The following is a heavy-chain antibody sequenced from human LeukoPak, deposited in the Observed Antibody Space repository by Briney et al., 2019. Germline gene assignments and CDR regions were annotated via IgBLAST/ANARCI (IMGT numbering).Heavy chain of an antibody. Sequence: SGALSLTCAVSGGSLSSSNWWRGGRPPPGKGLEGIGESYHSGSTNYNPSLKRRVTISVDKSKNQFSLKLSSVTAADTAVYYCARCASAYYDILTGYAPYYYYGMDVWGKGTTVTVSS. CDR1: GGSLSSSNW. V-gene: IGHV4-4*02. J-gene: IGHJ6*04. CDR3: ARCASAYYDILTGYAPYYYYGMDV. D-gene: IGHD3-9*01. CDR2: SYHSGST.